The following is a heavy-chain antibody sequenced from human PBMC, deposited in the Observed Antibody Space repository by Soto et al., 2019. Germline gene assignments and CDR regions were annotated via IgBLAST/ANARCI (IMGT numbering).Heavy chain of an antibody. CDR1: GESISAVDYF. V-gene: IGHV4-30-4*02. CDR3: AILWSSVVPQALLAS. Sequence: SETLSLTCSVSGESISAVDYFWAWIRQPPGQALEYIGYIHKSATTYYNPSFESRVAISRDPSKSQFSLNVTSVTAADTALYDCAILWSSVVPQALLASRGQRSPVTGSA. D-gene: IGHD2-21*01. J-gene: IGHJ1*01. CDR2: IHKSATT.